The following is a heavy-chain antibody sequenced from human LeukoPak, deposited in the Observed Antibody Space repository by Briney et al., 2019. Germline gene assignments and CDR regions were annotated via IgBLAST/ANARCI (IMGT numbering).Heavy chain of an antibody. J-gene: IGHJ4*02. V-gene: IGHV3-7*01. D-gene: IGHD3-3*01. CDR1: GFTFSNYW. Sequence: PGGSLRLSCAASGFTFSNYWMAWVRQAPGKGLEWVANIDQDGSEKESVDSVKGRFTISRDNAKNSLYLQMSNLRAEDTAVYYCARWRGAQSEFEYWGQGILVTVSS. CDR3: ARWRGAQSEFEY. CDR2: IDQDGSEK.